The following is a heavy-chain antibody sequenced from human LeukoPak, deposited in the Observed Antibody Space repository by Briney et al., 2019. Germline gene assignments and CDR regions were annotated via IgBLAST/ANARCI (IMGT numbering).Heavy chain of an antibody. V-gene: IGHV4-38-2*02. CDR1: DYSITSSFY. Sequence: SETLSLTCIVSDYSITSSFYWGWIRQPPGKGLEWIGSIAHTGGTYYNPSLKSRVTMSLDTSKNQFSVKLSSVTAADTAVYYCARTNWGSGFDYWGQGTLVTVSP. CDR2: IAHTGGT. CDR3: ARTNWGSGFDY. J-gene: IGHJ4*02. D-gene: IGHD7-27*01.